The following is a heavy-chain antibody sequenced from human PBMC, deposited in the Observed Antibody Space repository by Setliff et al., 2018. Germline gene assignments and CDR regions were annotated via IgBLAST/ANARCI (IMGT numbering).Heavy chain of an antibody. J-gene: IGHJ4*02. CDR2: VYHSGTA. D-gene: IGHD1-1*01. V-gene: IGHV4-38-2*01. CDR1: GFSISSGYY. CDR3: AKGGTYRYFES. Sequence: SETLSLTCAVSGFSISSGYYWGWIRQPPGKGLEFIGYVYHSGTAKYDPSLESRAIMSVDASKNEISLKLKSVTAADTAVYYCAKGGTYRYFESWGQGTLVTVSS.